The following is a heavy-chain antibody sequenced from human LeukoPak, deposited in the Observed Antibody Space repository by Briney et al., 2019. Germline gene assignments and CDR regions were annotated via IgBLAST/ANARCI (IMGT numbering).Heavy chain of an antibody. CDR3: ARDRGAAGYSSSWYVDY. D-gene: IGHD6-13*01. CDR1: GFTFSSYW. CDR2: INSDGSST. V-gene: IGHV3-74*01. Sequence: GGSLRLSCAASGFTFSSYWMHWVRQAPGKGLVWVSRINSDGSSTSYADSVKGRFTISRDNAKNTLYLQMNSLRAEDTAVYYCARDRGAAGYSSSWYVDYWGQGTLVSVSS. J-gene: IGHJ4*02.